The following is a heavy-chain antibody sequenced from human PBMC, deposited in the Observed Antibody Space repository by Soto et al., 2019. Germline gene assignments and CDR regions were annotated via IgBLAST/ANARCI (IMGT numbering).Heavy chain of an antibody. J-gene: IGHJ5*02. Sequence: PSETLSLTCAVYGGSLSGYYWTWIRQPPGKGLEWIGEINHSGSTNYNPSLKSRVTISLDTSKNQFSLKVSSVTAADTAVYYCARHRYYYDSSGYYSEGYNWFDPWGQGTLVTVSS. CDR3: ARHRYYYDSSGYYSEGYNWFDP. D-gene: IGHD3-22*01. V-gene: IGHV4-34*01. CDR1: GGSLSGYY. CDR2: INHSGST.